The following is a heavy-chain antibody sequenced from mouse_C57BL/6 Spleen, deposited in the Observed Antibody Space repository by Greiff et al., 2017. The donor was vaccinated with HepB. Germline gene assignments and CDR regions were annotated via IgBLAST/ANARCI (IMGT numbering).Heavy chain of an antibody. D-gene: IGHD1-1*01. CDR2: IYPGDGDT. CDR1: GYAFSSSW. V-gene: IGHV1-82*01. J-gene: IGHJ4*01. CDR3: APITTVVATDAMDY. Sequence: QVQLKESGPELVKPGASVKISCKASGYAFSSSWMNWVKQRPGKGLEWIGRIYPGDGDTNYNGKFKGKATLTADKSSSTAYMQLSSLTSEDSAVYFCAPITTVVATDAMDYWGQGTSVTVSS.